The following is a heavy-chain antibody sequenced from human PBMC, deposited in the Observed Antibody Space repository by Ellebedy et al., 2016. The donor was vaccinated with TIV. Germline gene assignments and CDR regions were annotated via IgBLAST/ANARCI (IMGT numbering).Heavy chain of an antibody. CDR3: ARGRFGELIFDY. Sequence: SETLSLTXTVSGGSISSYYWIWIRQPPGKGLEWIGYIYDSGSTSYNPSLKRRVTISVDTSKNQFSLKLSSVTAADTAVYYCARGRFGELIFDYWGQGMLVTVSS. CDR1: GGSISSYY. CDR2: IYDSGST. V-gene: IGHV4-59*01. J-gene: IGHJ4*02. D-gene: IGHD3-10*01.